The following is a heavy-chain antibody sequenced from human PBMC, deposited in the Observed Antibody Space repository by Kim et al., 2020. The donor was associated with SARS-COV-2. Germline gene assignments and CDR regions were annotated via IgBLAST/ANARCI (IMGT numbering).Heavy chain of an antibody. V-gene: IGHV1-8*01. J-gene: IGHJ6*02. CDR3: ARGPREVLRFLEWLLFHGMDG. CDR2: MNPNSGNT. Sequence: ASVKVSCKASGYTFTSYDINWVRQATGQGLEWMGWMNPNSGNTGYAQKFQGRVTMTRNTSISTAYMELSSLRSEDTAVYYCARGPREVLRFLEWLLFHGMDGGGQGTTVTVSS. CDR1: GYTFTSYD. D-gene: IGHD3-3*01.